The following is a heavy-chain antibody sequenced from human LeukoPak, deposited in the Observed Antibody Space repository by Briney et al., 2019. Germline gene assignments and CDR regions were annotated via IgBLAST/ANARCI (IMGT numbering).Heavy chain of an antibody. CDR2: VPFRGGT. Sequence: SETLSLTCSVSDASITDSGYYWSWIRQPPGKGLELIGFVPFRGGTYYSPSLMSRVTISQDTSKNQFSLSLTSVTAADTAVYFCARGGPYGDPYTFWGQGRMIAVS. J-gene: IGHJ4*02. V-gene: IGHV4-30-4*01. CDR1: DASITDSGYY. D-gene: IGHD4-17*01. CDR3: ARGGPYGDPYTF.